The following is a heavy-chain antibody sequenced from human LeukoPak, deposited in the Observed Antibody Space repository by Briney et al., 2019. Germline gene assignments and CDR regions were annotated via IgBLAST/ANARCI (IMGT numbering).Heavy chain of an antibody. CDR1: GGSISSYY. Sequence: SETLSLTCTVSGGSISSYYWSWIRQPPGKGLEWIGYIYYSGSTNYNPSLKSRVTISVDTSKNQFSLKLSSVTAADTAVYYCARSSEIQLWYSQYNWFDPWGQGTLVTVSS. CDR2: IYYSGST. V-gene: IGHV4-59*12. D-gene: IGHD5-18*01. CDR3: ARSSEIQLWYSQYNWFDP. J-gene: IGHJ5*02.